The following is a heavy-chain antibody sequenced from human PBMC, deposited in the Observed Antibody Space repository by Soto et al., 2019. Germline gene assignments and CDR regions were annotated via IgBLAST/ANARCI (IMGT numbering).Heavy chain of an antibody. CDR1: GFNFRSFE. CDR3: ARYGTRADW. Sequence: GGSLILSCEASGFNFRSFEMNWVRKAPGKGLEWISYISSSGITTYYADFAEGRFTISRDNAKESLYLHLNSLRVDDTAVYYCARYGTRADWWGLGTQVTVSS. V-gene: IGHV3-48*03. D-gene: IGHD1-1*01. CDR2: ISSSGITT. J-gene: IGHJ4*02.